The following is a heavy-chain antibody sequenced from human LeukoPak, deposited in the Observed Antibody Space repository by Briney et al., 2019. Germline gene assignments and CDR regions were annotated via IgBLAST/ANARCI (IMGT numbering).Heavy chain of an antibody. V-gene: IGHV5-51*01. CDR2: IYPADSDT. Sequence: GESLKISCKGSGYSFTNYWIGWVRQMPGKGLEWMGIIYPADSDTRYSPSFQDQDTISVDKSISTAYLQWSSLKASDTAMYYCARQGDGYINNYFDPWGQGTLVTVSS. D-gene: IGHD5-24*01. CDR1: GYSFTNYW. J-gene: IGHJ5*02. CDR3: ARQGDGYINNYFDP.